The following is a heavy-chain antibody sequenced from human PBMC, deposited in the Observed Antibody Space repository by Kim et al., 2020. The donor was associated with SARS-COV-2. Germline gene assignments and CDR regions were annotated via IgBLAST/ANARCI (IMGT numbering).Heavy chain of an antibody. J-gene: IGHJ4*02. CDR2: IYYSGST. V-gene: IGHV4-59*13. D-gene: IGHD6-19*01. CDR3: ARELYSSGWYGNFDY. Sequence: SETLSLTCTVSGGSISSYYWSWIRQPPGKGLEWIGYIYYSGSTNYNPSLKSRVTISVDTSKNQFSLKLSSVTAADTAVYYCARELYSSGWYGNFDYWGQGTLVTVSS. CDR1: GGSISSYY.